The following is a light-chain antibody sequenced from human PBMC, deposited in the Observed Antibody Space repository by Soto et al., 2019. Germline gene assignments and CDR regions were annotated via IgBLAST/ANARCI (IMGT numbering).Light chain of an antibody. J-gene: IGLJ3*02. CDR1: SGSVSTSYY. CDR3: ALYMGSGIWV. Sequence: QTVVTQEPSFSVSPGRTVTLTCGLSSGSVSTSYYPSWYQQTPGQAPRTVIYSTNTRPSGVPDRFSGSILGNKAALTITGAQADDEADYYCALYMGSGIWVFGGGTKLTVL. V-gene: IGLV8-61*01. CDR2: STN.